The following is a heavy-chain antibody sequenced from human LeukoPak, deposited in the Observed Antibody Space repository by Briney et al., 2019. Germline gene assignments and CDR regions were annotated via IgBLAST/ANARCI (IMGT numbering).Heavy chain of an antibody. D-gene: IGHD2-15*01. Sequence: SETLSLTCAVYGGSFSGYYWSWIRQPPGKGLEWIGEINHSGSTNYNPSLKSRVTISVDTSKNQFSLKLSSVTAADTAVYYCARHPGGVAAPFDYWGQGTLVTVSS. CDR2: INHSGST. V-gene: IGHV4-34*01. CDR3: ARHPGGVAAPFDY. J-gene: IGHJ4*02. CDR1: GGSFSGYY.